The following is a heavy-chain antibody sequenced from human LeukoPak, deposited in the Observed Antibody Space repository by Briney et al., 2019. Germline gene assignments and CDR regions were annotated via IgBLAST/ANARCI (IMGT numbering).Heavy chain of an antibody. CDR2: ISSSSSTI. V-gene: IGHV3-48*01. J-gene: IGHJ6*03. D-gene: IGHD4-11*01. CDR1: GFTFSNYW. Sequence: PGGSLRLSCAASGFTFSNYWMSWVRQAPGKGLEWVSYISSSSSTIYYADSVKGRFTISRDNAKNSLYLQMNSLRAEDTAVYYCARVDYSNYLLIYYYYYMDVWGKGTTVTVSS. CDR3: ARVDYSNYLLIYYYYYMDV.